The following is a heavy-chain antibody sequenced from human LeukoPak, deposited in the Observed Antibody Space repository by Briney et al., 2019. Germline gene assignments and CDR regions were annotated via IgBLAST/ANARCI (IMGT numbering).Heavy chain of an antibody. CDR2: IKSKTDGGTT. CDR1: GFTFSNAW. V-gene: IGHV3-15*01. D-gene: IGHD1-26*01. J-gene: IGHJ4*02. CDR3: TTEWELPYFDY. Sequence: GGSLRLSCAASGFTFSNAWMSWVRQAPGKGLEWVGRIKSKTDGGTTDYAAPVKGRFTISRDDSKTPLYLQMNSLKTEDTAVYYCTTEWELPYFDYWGQGTLVTVSS.